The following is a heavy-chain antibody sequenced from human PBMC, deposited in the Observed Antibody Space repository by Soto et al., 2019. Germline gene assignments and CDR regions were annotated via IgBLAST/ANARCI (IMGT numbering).Heavy chain of an antibody. D-gene: IGHD6-19*01. V-gene: IGHV3-9*01. J-gene: IGHJ4*02. CDR1: GFDFGEYA. CDR3: AKDHLGGAVAVPFFDQ. CDR2: ITWNSGNI. Sequence: ESGGGLVQPGRSLRLSCTASGFDFGEYAMHWVRQAPGMGLEWVSGITWNSGNIGYAESVKGRFTISRDNANNSLFLQMNSLRPEDTAVYYCAKDHLGGAVAVPFFDQRGQGAQVTVSS.